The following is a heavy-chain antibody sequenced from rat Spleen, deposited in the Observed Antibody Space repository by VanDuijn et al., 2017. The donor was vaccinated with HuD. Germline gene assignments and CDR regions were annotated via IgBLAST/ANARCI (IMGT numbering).Heavy chain of an antibody. CDR1: GFSLTSNG. Sequence: QVQVKESGPGLVQPSQTLSLTCTVSGFSLTSNGVSWVRQTPGKGLEWIAAISSGGSTNYNSALKSRLSISRDTSKSQVFLKMNRLQTEDTATYYCARVGYSSYIRYFDYWGQGVMVTVSS. V-gene: IGHV2S12*01. CDR2: ISSGGST. J-gene: IGHJ2*01. D-gene: IGHD1-2*01. CDR3: ARVGYSSYIRYFDY.